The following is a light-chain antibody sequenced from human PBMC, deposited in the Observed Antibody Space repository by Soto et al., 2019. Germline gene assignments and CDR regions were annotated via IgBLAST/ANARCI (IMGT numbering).Light chain of an antibody. CDR1: QSVSSY. CDR3: QQRSNWPLALT. V-gene: IGKV3-11*01. CDR2: DAS. Sequence: EIVLTQSPATLSLSPGERATLSCRASQSVSSYLAWYQQKPGQAPRLLIYDASNRATGIPARFSGSGSGPDFTLTISSLEPEDFAVYYCQQRSNWPLALTFGGGTKVDIK. J-gene: IGKJ4*01.